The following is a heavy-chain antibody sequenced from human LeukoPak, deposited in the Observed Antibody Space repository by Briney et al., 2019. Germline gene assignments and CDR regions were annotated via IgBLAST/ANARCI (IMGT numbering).Heavy chain of an antibody. CDR2: ISGSGGST. CDR1: GFTFSSYA. V-gene: IGHV3-23*01. CDR3: AKDPTNLGYCSGGSCYLYVP. Sequence: PGGSLRLSCAASGFTFSSYAMSWVRQAPGKGLEWVSAISGSGGSTYYADSVKGRFTISRDNSKNTLYLQMNSLRAEDTAVYYCAKDPTNLGYCSGGSCYLYVPWGQGTLVTVSP. D-gene: IGHD2-15*01. J-gene: IGHJ5*02.